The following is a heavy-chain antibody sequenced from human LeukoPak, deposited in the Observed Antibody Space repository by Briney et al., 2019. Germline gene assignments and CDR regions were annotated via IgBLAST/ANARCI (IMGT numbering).Heavy chain of an antibody. V-gene: IGHV3-30-3*01. J-gene: IGHJ4*02. CDR2: ISYDGSNK. CDR3: ARDPFQSYGYNYPSYFDY. Sequence: GGSLRLSCAASGFTFSSYAMNWVRQAPGKGLEWVAVISYDGSNKYYADSVKGRFTISRDNSKNTLYLQMNSLRAEDTAVYYCARDPFQSYGYNYPSYFDYWGQGTLVTVSS. CDR1: GFTFSSYA. D-gene: IGHD5-12*01.